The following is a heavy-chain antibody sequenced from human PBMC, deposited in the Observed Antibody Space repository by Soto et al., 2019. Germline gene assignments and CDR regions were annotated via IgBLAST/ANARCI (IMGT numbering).Heavy chain of an antibody. V-gene: IGHV3-33*01. J-gene: IGHJ4*02. CDR3: AREKIVATFFDY. CDR2: IWYDGSNK. CDR1: GFTFSSYG. Sequence: RLSCAASGFTFSSYGMHWVRQAPGKGLEWVAVIWYDGSNKYYADSVKGRFTISRDNSKNTLYLQMNSLRAEDTAVYYCAREKIVATFFDYWGQGTLVTVSS. D-gene: IGHD5-12*01.